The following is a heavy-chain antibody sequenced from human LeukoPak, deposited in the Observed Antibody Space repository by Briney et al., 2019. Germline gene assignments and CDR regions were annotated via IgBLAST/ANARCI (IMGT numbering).Heavy chain of an antibody. CDR1: GFTFSSYG. J-gene: IGHJ4*02. CDR3: AKAPAVVPDLTEMNY. CDR2: IRYDGSNK. Sequence: GGSLRLSCAASGFTFSSYGMHWVRQAPGKGLEWVAFIRYDGSNKYYADSVKGRFTISIDNPKNTLYLQMNSLRAEDTAVYYCAKAPAVVPDLTEMNYWGQGTLVTVSS. D-gene: IGHD2-2*01. V-gene: IGHV3-30*02.